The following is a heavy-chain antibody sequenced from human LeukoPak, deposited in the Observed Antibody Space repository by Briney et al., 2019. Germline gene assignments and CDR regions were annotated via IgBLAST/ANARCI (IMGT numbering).Heavy chain of an antibody. V-gene: IGHV4-39*07. CDR2: IYYSGTT. CDR3: ASRYSTGLHFDF. CDR1: GDSISNSNYY. D-gene: IGHD2-8*02. J-gene: IGHJ4*02. Sequence: PSETLSLTCTVSGDSISNSNYYWGWIRQPPGKGLEWIGTIYYSGTTYYNPSLKSRVAISVDTSRNQFSLRLSSITAADTAVYYCASRYSTGLHFDFWGQGTLVPVSS.